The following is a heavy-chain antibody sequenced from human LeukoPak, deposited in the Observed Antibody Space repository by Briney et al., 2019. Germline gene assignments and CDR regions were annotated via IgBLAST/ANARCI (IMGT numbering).Heavy chain of an antibody. V-gene: IGHV4-34*01. CDR3: ARAKRGGYSGQDWGLVYYDY. J-gene: IGHJ4*02. D-gene: IGHD5-12*01. Sequence: PSETLSLSCTDAGGSFSGHYWSWIRQPPGKGLEWIGEINHSGTTHYNPSLRSRVYMSLDTSKNQFSLKLRSVIATDTAVYYCARAKRGGYSGQDWGLVYYDYWGQGSLVTVSS. CDR2: INHSGTT. CDR1: GGSFSGHY.